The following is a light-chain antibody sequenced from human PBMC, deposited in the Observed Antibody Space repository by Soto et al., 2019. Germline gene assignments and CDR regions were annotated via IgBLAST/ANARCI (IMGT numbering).Light chain of an antibody. J-gene: IGKJ3*01. CDR3: RQYYSTPLT. V-gene: IGKV4-1*01. CDR2: WAS. CDR1: QSVLYSSNNKNY. Sequence: DIVMTQSPDSLAVSLGERATINCKSSQSVLYSSNNKNYLAWYQQKPGQPPKLLIYWASTRESGVPDRFSGSGSETDFSLTISSLQAEDVAVYYCRQYYSTPLTFGPGTKVDIK.